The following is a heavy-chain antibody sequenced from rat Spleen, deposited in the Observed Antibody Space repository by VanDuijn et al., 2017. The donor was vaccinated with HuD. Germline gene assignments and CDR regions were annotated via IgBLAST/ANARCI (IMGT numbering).Heavy chain of an antibody. CDR2: ITHIGGTS. J-gene: IGHJ2*01. D-gene: IGHD4-3*01. Sequence: EVQLAETGGGLVQPGRSLKLSCVASGFTFNNYWMTWIRQAPGKGLEWVATITHIGGTSYYPDSVKGRFTISREDGRNTLYLQMDSLRSEDTATYYCARHNSGYFDYWGQGVMVTVSS. CDR1: GFTFNNYW. V-gene: IGHV5-31*01. CDR3: ARHNSGYFDY.